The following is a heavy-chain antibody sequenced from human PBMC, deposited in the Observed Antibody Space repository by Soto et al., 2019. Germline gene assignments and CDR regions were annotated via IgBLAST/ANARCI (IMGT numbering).Heavy chain of an antibody. Sequence: QVQLVQSGAEVKKPGASVKVSCKASGYTFTSYGISWVRQAPGQGLEWMGWISAYNGNTNYAQKLQGRVTMTTDTSTSTAYMELRSLRSDESAVYYCARSITGTTSGVRSNYYYYYMDVWGKGTTVTVSS. CDR1: GYTFTSYG. D-gene: IGHD1-7*01. CDR2: ISAYNGNT. J-gene: IGHJ6*03. CDR3: ARSITGTTSGVRSNYYYYYMDV. V-gene: IGHV1-18*01.